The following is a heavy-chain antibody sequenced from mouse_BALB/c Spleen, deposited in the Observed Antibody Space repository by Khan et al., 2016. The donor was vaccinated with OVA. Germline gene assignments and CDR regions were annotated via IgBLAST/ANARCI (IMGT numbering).Heavy chain of an antibody. CDR3: TRDSIDY. V-gene: IGHV1-7*01. CDR1: GYTFTTYW. CDR2: INPTSGYT. Sequence: QVQLQQSGAELAKPGASVKMSCKASGYTFTTYWMHWVKQRPGQGLEWIGYINPTSGYTYYNDKFKDRATLSADKPSRPAFMQLNSLTSEDAAVYYCTRDSIDYWGQGTTLTVSS. J-gene: IGHJ2*01.